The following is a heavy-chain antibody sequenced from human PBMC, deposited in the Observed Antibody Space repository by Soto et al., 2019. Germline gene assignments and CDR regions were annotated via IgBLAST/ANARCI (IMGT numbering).Heavy chain of an antibody. CDR3: ARHLAYWGGDCYPGTANWFDP. CDR2: IYPCDSDT. V-gene: IGHV5-51*01. CDR1: GYSFTSYW. Sequence: GESLKISCKGSGYSFTSYWIGWVRQMPGKGLEWMWIIYPCDSDTRYSPSFQGQVTISADKSISTAYLQWSSLKASDTAMYYCARHLAYWGGDCYPGTANWFDPWGEGTLVTSPQ. J-gene: IGHJ5*02. D-gene: IGHD2-21*02.